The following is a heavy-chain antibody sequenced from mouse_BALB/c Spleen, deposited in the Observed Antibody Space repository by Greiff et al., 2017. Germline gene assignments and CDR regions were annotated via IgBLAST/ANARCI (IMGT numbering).Heavy chain of an antibody. CDR3: ARRDWAFDD. CDR1: GYTFTSYW. Sequence: VQLQQSGAELARPGASVKLSCKASGYTFTSYWMQWVKQRPGQGLEWIGAIYPGDGDTRYTQKFKGKATLTADKSSSTAYMQLSSLASEDSAVYYCARRDWAFDDWGQGTTLTVSA. CDR2: IYPGDGDT. V-gene: IGHV1-87*01. D-gene: IGHD4-1*01. J-gene: IGHJ2*01.